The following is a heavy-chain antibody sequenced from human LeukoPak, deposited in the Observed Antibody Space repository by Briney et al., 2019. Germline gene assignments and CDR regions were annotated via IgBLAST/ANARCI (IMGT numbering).Heavy chain of an antibody. V-gene: IGHV3-23*01. Sequence: GGSLRLSCAASELTFSRYWMTWVRQAPGKGLEWVSGISPSGDITYYADSVKGRFTISRDNSKNTLYLEVIRLTPEDSAVYYCAKDDAWLRFGEWSQGTLVTVSS. D-gene: IGHD5-12*01. CDR1: ELTFSRYW. CDR3: AKDDAWLRFGE. J-gene: IGHJ4*02. CDR2: ISPSGDIT.